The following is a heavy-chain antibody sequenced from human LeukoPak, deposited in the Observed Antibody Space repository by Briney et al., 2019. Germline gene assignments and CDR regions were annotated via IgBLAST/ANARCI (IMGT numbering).Heavy chain of an antibody. V-gene: IGHV3-11*01. J-gene: IGHJ3*02. CDR3: AKDIIRAVAGTLYAFDI. Sequence: GGSLRLSCAASGFTFSDYYMSWIRQAPGKGLEWVSYISSSGSTTFYSDSAKGRFTISRDNAKNSLYLQMNSLRAEDTALYYCAKDIIRAVAGTLYAFDIWGQGTMVTVSS. CDR1: GFTFSDYY. CDR2: ISSSGSTT. D-gene: IGHD6-19*01.